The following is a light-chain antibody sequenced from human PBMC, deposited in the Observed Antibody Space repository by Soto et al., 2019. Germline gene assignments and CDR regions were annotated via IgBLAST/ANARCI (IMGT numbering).Light chain of an antibody. Sequence: QSALTQPASVSGSPGQSITISCTGTSSDVGGYNYVSWYQQHPGKAPKLMIYDVSTRPSGVSNRFSGSKSGNTPSLTISGLQAEDEADYYCNSYTISSTRVFGGGTKLTVL. V-gene: IGLV2-14*01. CDR3: NSYTISSTRV. CDR2: DVS. CDR1: SSDVGGYNY. J-gene: IGLJ3*02.